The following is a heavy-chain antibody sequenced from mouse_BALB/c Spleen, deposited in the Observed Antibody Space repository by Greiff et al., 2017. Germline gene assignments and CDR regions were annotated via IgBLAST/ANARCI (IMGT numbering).Heavy chain of an antibody. CDR2: IDPANGNT. D-gene: IGHD2-10*01. J-gene: IGHJ4*01. CDR1: GFNIKDTY. CDR3: ARSYYGYAMDY. V-gene: IGHV14-3*02. Sequence: VQLQQSGAELVKPGASVKLSCTASGFNIKDTYMHWVEQRPEQGLEWIGRIDPANGNTKYDPKFQGKATITADTSSNTAYLQLSSLTSEDTAVYYCARSYYGYAMDYWGQGTSVTVSS.